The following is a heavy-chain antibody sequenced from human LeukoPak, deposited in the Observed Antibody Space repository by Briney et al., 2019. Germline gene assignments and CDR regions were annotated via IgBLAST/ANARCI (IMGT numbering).Heavy chain of an antibody. Sequence: GASLKISCKGSGYCFTNYLISWVRQMPGKGLELMGRIDPTDSYSNYSPSLKGHVTISADKSISTAYLQWSNLEASDTGMYYCARLLVGGQDYFDYWGQGTLVTVSS. D-gene: IGHD2-15*01. CDR3: ARLLVGGQDYFDY. CDR2: IDPTDSYS. CDR1: GYCFTNYL. J-gene: IGHJ4*02. V-gene: IGHV5-10-1*01.